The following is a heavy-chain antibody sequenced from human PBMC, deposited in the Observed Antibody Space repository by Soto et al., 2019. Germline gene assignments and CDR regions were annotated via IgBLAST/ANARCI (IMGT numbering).Heavy chain of an antibody. Sequence: EVQLVESGGGLVKPGGSLRLSCAASGFTFSSYTMNWVRQAPGKGLEWVSSISSSSSYIYYADSVKGRFTISRDNAKNSLYPQMNSLRAEDTAVYYCARDRDYYGSGTYFDYWGQGTLVTVSS. J-gene: IGHJ4*02. D-gene: IGHD3-10*01. CDR2: ISSSSSYI. V-gene: IGHV3-21*01. CDR3: ARDRDYYGSGTYFDY. CDR1: GFTFSSYT.